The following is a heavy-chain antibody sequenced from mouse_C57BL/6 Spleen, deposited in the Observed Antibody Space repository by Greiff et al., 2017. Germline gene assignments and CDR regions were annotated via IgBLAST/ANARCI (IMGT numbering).Heavy chain of an antibody. J-gene: IGHJ4*01. CDR3: ARSGSSDAMDY. Sequence: VQLQQPGAELVRPGSSVKLSCKASGYTFTSYWMHWVKQRPIQGLEWIGNIDPSDSETHYNQKFKDKATLTVDKSSSTANMQLSSLTSEDSAVYYCARSGSSDAMDYWGQGTSVTVSS. V-gene: IGHV1-52*01. CDR2: IDPSDSET. D-gene: IGHD3-1*01. CDR1: GYTFTSYW.